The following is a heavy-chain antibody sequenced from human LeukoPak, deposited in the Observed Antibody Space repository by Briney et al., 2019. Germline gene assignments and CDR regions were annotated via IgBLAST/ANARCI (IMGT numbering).Heavy chain of an antibody. CDR1: KFYFSTYG. V-gene: IGHV3-15*01. J-gene: IGHJ4*02. D-gene: IGHD1-26*01. CDR3: TTDILWRWELRPGPSHFDY. CDR2: IKSKTDGGTT. Sequence: PGGSLRLSCTASKFYFSTYGMNWVRQVPGKGLEWVGRIKSKTDGGTTDYAAPVKGRFTISRDDSKNTLYLQMNSLKTEDTAVYYCTTDILWRWELRPGPSHFDYWGQGTLVTVSS.